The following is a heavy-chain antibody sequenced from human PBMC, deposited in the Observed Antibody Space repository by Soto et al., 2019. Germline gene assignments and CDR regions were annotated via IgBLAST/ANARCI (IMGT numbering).Heavy chain of an antibody. CDR2: ISSSGSTI. CDR3: ARDGGDGYNPFDY. CDR1: GFTFSSYE. Sequence: EVQLVESGGGLVQPGGSLRLSCAASGFTFSSYEMNWVRQAPGKGLEWVSYISSSGSTIYYADSVKGRFTISRDNAKNSLYRQMNSLRAEDTAVYYCARDGGDGYNPFDYWGQGTLVTVSS. D-gene: IGHD3-16*01. V-gene: IGHV3-48*03. J-gene: IGHJ4*02.